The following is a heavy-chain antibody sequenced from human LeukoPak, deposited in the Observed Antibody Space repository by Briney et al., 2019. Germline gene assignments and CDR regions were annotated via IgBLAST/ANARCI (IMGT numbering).Heavy chain of an antibody. D-gene: IGHD2-2*02. CDR1: GGSISSGGYY. Sequence: PSETLSLTCTVSGGSISSGGYYWSWIRQHPGKGLEWIGYIYYSGSTYYNPSLKSRVTISVDTSKNQFSLKLSSVTAADTAVYYCAGALSCSSTSCYISGEFDYWGQGTLVTVSS. CDR2: IYYSGST. CDR3: AGALSCSSTSCYISGEFDY. V-gene: IGHV4-31*03. J-gene: IGHJ4*02.